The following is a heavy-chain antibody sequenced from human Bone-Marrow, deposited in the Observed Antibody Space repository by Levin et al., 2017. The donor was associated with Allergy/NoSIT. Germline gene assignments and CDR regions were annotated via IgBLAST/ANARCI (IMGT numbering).Heavy chain of an antibody. CDR3: ARVRDYFRWFDP. D-gene: IGHD3-10*02. J-gene: IGHJ5*02. CDR1: GASISTGGFS. Sequence: PSETLSLTCVVSGASISTGGFSWSWVRQSRGTDLKWLGYIYHTGTTHYNPSFKSRVALSMDKSKNQFSLQLTSVTAADSAMYYCARVRDYFRWFDPWGQGTLVTVSS. CDR2: IYHTGTT. V-gene: IGHV4-30-2*06.